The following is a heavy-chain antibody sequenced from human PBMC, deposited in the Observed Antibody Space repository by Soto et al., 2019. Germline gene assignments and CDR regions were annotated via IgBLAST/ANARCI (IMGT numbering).Heavy chain of an antibody. D-gene: IGHD6-13*01. J-gene: IGHJ4*02. CDR1: SGSITSSKW. Sequence: PPETLSLTCTVSSGSITSSKWWSWVRQPPGKGLEWIGEIYHGGSTNYNPSLKGRVTISVDKSKNQLSLQLNSVTAADTAVYYCASHLIMPGTRGFDSWGQGTLLTVSS. CDR2: IYHGGST. V-gene: IGHV4-4*03. CDR3: ASHLIMPGTRGFDS.